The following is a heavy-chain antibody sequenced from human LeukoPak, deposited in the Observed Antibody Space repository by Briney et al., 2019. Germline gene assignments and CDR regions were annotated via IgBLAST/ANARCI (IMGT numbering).Heavy chain of an antibody. D-gene: IGHD5-18*01. Sequence: PGGSLRLSCAASGFTFSSYAMHWVRQAPGKGLEWVAVISYDGSNKYYADSVKGRFTISRDNSKNTLYLQMNSLRAEDTAAYYCAREGYSYAQGYFDYWGQGTLVTVSS. V-gene: IGHV3-30*04. CDR1: GFTFSSYA. J-gene: IGHJ4*02. CDR2: ISYDGSNK. CDR3: AREGYSYAQGYFDY.